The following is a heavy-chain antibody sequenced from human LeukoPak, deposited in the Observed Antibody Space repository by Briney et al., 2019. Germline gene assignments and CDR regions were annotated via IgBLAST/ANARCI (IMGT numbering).Heavy chain of an antibody. CDR1: GFTFSSYA. D-gene: IGHD3-22*01. V-gene: IGHV3-23*01. CDR3: ARGGSSGYYNHFDY. Sequence: PGGSLRLSCAASGFTFSSYAMSWVRQAPGKGLEWVSTISGSGGSTYYADSVKGRFTISRDNSKNTLYLQMNSLRAEDTAVYYCARGGSSGYYNHFDYWGQGTLDRVSS. J-gene: IGHJ4*02. CDR2: ISGSGGST.